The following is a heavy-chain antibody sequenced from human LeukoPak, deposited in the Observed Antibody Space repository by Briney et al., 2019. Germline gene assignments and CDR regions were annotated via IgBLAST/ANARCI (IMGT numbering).Heavy chain of an antibody. V-gene: IGHV3-23*01. D-gene: IGHD3-22*01. Sequence: GGSLRLSCAASGFTFNNFAMSWVRQAPGKGLEWVSGISASGGHTYYGDSAKGRFTISRDKSKSTLPLQMNSLRAEDTAVYYCAKDDSRALDHFDYWGREPWSPSPQ. J-gene: IGHJ4*02. CDR3: AKDDSRALDHFDY. CDR2: ISASGGHT. CDR1: GFTFNNFA.